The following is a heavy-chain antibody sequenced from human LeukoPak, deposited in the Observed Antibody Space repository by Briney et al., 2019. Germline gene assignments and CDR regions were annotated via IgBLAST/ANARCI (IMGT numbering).Heavy chain of an antibody. CDR1: GFTFSSYS. D-gene: IGHD3-10*01. CDR2: ISTSSTYI. CDR3: ARDRPFYYGSGSDFDY. J-gene: IGHJ4*02. Sequence: GGSLRLSCAASGFTFSSYSMNWVRQAPGKGLEWVSSISTSSTYIYYADSVKGRFTISRDNAKNSLYLQMNSLRAEDTAVYYCARDRPFYYGSGSDFDYWGQGTLVTVSS. V-gene: IGHV3-21*04.